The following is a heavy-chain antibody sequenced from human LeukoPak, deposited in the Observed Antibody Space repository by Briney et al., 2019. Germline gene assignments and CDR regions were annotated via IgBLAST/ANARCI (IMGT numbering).Heavy chain of an antibody. V-gene: IGHV3-74*01. Sequence: GGSLRLSCAVSGFTFSSYWMHWVRQAPGTGLVWVSRINNDGSTTAYADSVKGRFTISRDNTKNTLYLQMNSLRAEDTAVYYCARFGWVPPAHFDYWGQGALVTVSS. J-gene: IGHJ4*02. CDR3: ARFGWVPPAHFDY. CDR2: INNDGSTT. CDR1: GFTFSSYW. D-gene: IGHD3-10*01.